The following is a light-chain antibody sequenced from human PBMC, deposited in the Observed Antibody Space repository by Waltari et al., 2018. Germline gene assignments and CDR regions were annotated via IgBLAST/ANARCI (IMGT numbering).Light chain of an antibody. J-gene: IGKJ1*01. CDR1: QSISSS. V-gene: IGKV3-11*01. CDR3: QQRDSWWT. Sequence: TPTCRPSQSISSSLAWYQQKPGQAPRLLIYDASNRATGIPARFSGGGSGTDFTLTISSLEPEDFAVYYCQQRDSWWTFGQGTKVEIK. CDR2: DAS.